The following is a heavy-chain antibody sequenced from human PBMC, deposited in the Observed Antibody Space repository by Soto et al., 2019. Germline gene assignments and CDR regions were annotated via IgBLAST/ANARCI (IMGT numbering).Heavy chain of an antibody. CDR1: GFTFSSYS. CDR3: ARDLYDFWSGYHDAFDI. V-gene: IGHV3-21*01. J-gene: IGHJ3*02. D-gene: IGHD3-3*01. CDR2: ISSSSSYI. Sequence: GGSLRLSCAASGFTFSSYSMNWVRQAPGKGLEWVSSISSSSSYIYYADSVKGRFTISRDNAKNSLYLQMNSLRAEDTAVYYCARDLYDFWSGYHDAFDIWGQGTMVTVS.